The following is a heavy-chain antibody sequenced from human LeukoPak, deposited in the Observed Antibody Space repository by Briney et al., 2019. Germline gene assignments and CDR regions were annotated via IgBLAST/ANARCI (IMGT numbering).Heavy chain of an antibody. CDR1: GGSFSGYY. J-gene: IGHJ4*02. CDR2: INHSGST. D-gene: IGHD3-22*01. Sequence: SETLSLTCAVYGGSFSGYYWSWIRQPPGKGLEWIGEINHSGSTNYNPSLKSRVTISVDTSKNQFSLKLSSATAADTAVYYCARLRLLRYVFDYWGQGTLVTVSS. CDR3: ARLRLLRYVFDY. V-gene: IGHV4-34*01.